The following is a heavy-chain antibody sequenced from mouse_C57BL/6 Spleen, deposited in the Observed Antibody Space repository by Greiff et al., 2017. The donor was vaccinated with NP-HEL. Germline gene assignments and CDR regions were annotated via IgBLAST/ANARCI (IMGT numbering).Heavy chain of an antibody. CDR2: IDPSDSYT. Sequence: QVQLKQPGAELVKPGASVKLSCKASGYTFTSYWMQWVKQRPGQGLEWIGEIDPSDSYTNYNQKFKGKATLTVDTSSSTAYMQLSSLTSEDSAVYYCARPLDGYYVVDYWGQGTTLTVSS. V-gene: IGHV1-50*01. J-gene: IGHJ2*01. CDR3: ARPLDGYYVVDY. D-gene: IGHD2-3*01. CDR1: GYTFTSYW.